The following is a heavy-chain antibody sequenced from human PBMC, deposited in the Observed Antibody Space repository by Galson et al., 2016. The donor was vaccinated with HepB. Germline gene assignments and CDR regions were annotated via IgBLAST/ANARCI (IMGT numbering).Heavy chain of an antibody. J-gene: IGHJ3*02. CDR1: GFTLDHYA. D-gene: IGHD3-22*01. CDR3: AKDSGAYYYDSSGYRRNAFDI. V-gene: IGHV3-9*01. CDR2: ISWNSGSI. Sequence: SLRLSCAASGFTLDHYAMHWVRQAPGKGLEWVSGISWNSGSIGYADSVKGRFTISRDNAKHSLYLQMNSLRAGDTALYYCAKDSGAYYYDSSGYRRNAFDIWGQGTMVTVSS.